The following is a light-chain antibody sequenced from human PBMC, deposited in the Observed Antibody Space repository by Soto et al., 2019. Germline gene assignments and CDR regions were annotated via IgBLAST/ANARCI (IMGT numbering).Light chain of an antibody. Sequence: ENVFTQSPGTLSLSPGERATLSCRASQSVGASYLAWFQRKPGQAPRLLIYGASSRATGIPDRFSGSGSGTDFTLTISRLEPEDFAVYYCQEYASSPLTFGGGTKVEIK. J-gene: IGKJ4*01. CDR3: QEYASSPLT. CDR1: QSVGASY. CDR2: GAS. V-gene: IGKV3-20*01.